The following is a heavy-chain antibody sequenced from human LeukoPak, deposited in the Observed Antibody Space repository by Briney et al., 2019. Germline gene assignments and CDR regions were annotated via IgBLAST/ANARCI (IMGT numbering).Heavy chain of an antibody. CDR2: MSGSGGMT. CDR3: ARGSPFDY. Sequence: GGSLRLSCAASGFTFSSFAMSWVRQAPGEGLEWVSAMSGSGGMTYSADSVKGRFTISRDNSKDTLYLQMNSLRAEDTAVYYCARGSPFDYWGQGTLVTVSS. D-gene: IGHD3-16*01. V-gene: IGHV3-23*01. CDR1: GFTFSSFA. J-gene: IGHJ4*02.